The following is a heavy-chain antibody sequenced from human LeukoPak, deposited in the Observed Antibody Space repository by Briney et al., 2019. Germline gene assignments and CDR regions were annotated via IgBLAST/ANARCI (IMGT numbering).Heavy chain of an antibody. D-gene: IGHD6-19*01. CDR2: ISSSSRYI. CDR1: GFTFTSFS. Sequence: GGSLTLSCAASGFTFTSFSMDWARQAPGKGLDWVSSISSSSRYIYYAHSVKGTITISRDNAKNSLYLQMNSLRAEDTAVDYCARSRSVWSPPIAYWGQGTLVTVPS. CDR3: ARSRSVWSPPIAY. V-gene: IGHV3-21*01. J-gene: IGHJ4*02.